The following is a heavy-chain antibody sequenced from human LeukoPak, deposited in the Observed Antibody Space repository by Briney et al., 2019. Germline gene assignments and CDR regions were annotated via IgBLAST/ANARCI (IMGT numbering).Heavy chain of an antibody. V-gene: IGHV1-69*06. CDR2: SIPIFGTA. D-gene: IGHD6-19*01. CDR3: ARDSRYSSGWYDWFDP. Sequence: ASVKVSCKASGGTFSSYAISWVRQAPGQGLEWMGGSIPIFGTANYAQKFQGRVTITADKSTSTAYMELSSLRSEDTAVYYCARDSRYSSGWYDWFDPWGQGTLVTVSS. J-gene: IGHJ5*02. CDR1: GGTFSSYA.